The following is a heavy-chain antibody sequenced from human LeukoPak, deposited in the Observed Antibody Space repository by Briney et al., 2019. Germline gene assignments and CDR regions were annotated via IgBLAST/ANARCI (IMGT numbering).Heavy chain of an antibody. CDR1: GFTVSSYA. D-gene: IGHD3-16*01. Sequence: GRSLRLSCAASGFTVSSYAMHWVRQAPGKGLEWVAVISYDGSNKYYADSVKGRFTISRDNSKNTLYLQMNSLRAEDTAVYYCARAGLIHDAFDIWGQGTMVTVSS. CDR2: ISYDGSNK. CDR3: ARAGLIHDAFDI. J-gene: IGHJ3*02. V-gene: IGHV3-30-3*01.